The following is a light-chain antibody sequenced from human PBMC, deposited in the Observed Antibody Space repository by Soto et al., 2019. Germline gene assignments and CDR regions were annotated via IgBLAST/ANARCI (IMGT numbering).Light chain of an antibody. CDR3: QKYSSVPV. CDR2: AAS. Sequence: DIQMTQSPPSLSASVGDRVTITCRPSQGIRNFVAWYQQKPGKAPKLLIYAASTLQSGVPSRFSGSGSGTDFTLTINSLQPEDVATYSCQKYSSVPVFGPGTKVEIK. J-gene: IGKJ3*01. CDR1: QGIRNF. V-gene: IGKV1-27*01.